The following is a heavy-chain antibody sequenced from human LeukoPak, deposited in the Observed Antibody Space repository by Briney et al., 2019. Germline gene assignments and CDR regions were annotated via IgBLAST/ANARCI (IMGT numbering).Heavy chain of an antibody. CDR2: INPNSGGT. CDR3: ARVPYGDYGYGLFDY. D-gene: IGHD4-17*01. J-gene: IGHJ4*02. V-gene: IGHV1-2*02. CDR1: GYTSTGYY. Sequence: ASVKVSCKASGYTSTGYYMHWVRQAPGQGLEWMGWINPNSGGTNYAQKFQGRVTMTRDTSISTAYMELSRLRSDDTAVYYCARVPYGDYGYGLFDYWGQGTLVTVSS.